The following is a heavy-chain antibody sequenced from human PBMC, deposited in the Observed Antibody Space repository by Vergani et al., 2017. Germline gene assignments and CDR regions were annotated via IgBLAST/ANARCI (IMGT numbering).Heavy chain of an antibody. CDR1: GFTFSSYS. D-gene: IGHD3-3*01. Sequence: VQLVESGGGVIQPGRSLRLSCAASGFTFSSYSMNWVRQAPGKGLEWVSSISSSSSYIYYADSVKGRFTISRDNAKNSLYLQMNSLRAEDTAVYYCARCEWLLSCFDYWGQGTLVTVSS. V-gene: IGHV3-21*01. CDR2: ISSSSSYI. J-gene: IGHJ4*02. CDR3: ARCEWLLSCFDY.